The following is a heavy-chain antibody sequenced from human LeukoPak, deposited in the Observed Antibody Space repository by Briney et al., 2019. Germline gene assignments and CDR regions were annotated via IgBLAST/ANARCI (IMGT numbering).Heavy chain of an antibody. V-gene: IGHV3-30-3*01. Sequence: GRSLRLSCAASGFTLSDSPMHWVRQAPGKGLEWLAIQSFDGSNRYYADSVKGRFTISRDKSENTLYLQMNSLTADDTAVYYCARGPPLFDPWGQGTLVTVSS. CDR3: ARGPPLFDP. CDR2: QSFDGSNR. CDR1: GFTLSDSP. J-gene: IGHJ5*02.